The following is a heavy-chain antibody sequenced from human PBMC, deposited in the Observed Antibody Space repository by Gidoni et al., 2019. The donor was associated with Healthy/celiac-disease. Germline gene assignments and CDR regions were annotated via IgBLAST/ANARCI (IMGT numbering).Heavy chain of an antibody. V-gene: IGHV4-61*02. J-gene: IGHJ4*02. Sequence: QVQLQESGPGLVKPSQTLSLTCTVSGGSISSGSYYWSWIRQPAGKGLEWIGRIYTSGSTNYNPSLKSRVTISVDTSKNQFSLKLSSVTAADTAVYYCAREQTYPHTNDYWGQGTLVTVSS. CDR2: IYTSGST. CDR1: GGSISSGSYY. CDR3: AREQTYPHTNDY.